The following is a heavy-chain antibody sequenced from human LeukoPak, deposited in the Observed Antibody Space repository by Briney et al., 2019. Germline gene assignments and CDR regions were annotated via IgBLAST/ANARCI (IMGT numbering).Heavy chain of an antibody. J-gene: IGHJ3*02. D-gene: IGHD5-18*01. CDR2: IYHSGST. V-gene: IGHV4-30-2*01. Sequence: PSQTLSLTCAVPGGSISSGGYSWSCIRQPPGKGLEWIGYIYHSGSTYYNPSFKSRVTISVDRSKNQFSLKLSSVTAADTAVYYCVESGNRGYSYGYSAFDIWGQGTTVTVSS. CDR1: GGSISSGGYS. CDR3: VESGNRGYSYGYSAFDI.